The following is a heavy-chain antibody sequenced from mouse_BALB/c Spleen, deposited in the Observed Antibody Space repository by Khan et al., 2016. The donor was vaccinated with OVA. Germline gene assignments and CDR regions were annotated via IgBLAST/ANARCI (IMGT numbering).Heavy chain of an antibody. CDR2: IWGDGNT. Sequence: QVQLKESGPGLVAPSESLSITCTVSGFSLDSFGVNWVRQPPGKGLEWLGVIWGDGNTNYHSGLKSRLTINKDNYEGKVFLRLNSQQTYDTASDSGANFTTHYDSMDSWGQGTSVTVSA. J-gene: IGHJ4*01. V-gene: IGHV2-3*01. CDR1: GFSLDSFG. D-gene: IGHD1-1*01. CDR3: ANFTTHYDSMDS.